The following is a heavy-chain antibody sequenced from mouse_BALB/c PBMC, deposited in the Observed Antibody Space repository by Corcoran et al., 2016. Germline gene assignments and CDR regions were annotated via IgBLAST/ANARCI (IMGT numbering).Heavy chain of an antibody. CDR1: GYTFTNYG. CDR3: ARVTTAWYFDV. Sequence: QIQLVQSGPELKKPGETVKISCKASGYTFTNYGMNWVKQAPGKGLKWMGWINTYTGEPPYADDFKGRFAFSLETSASTAYLQIKNLKNEDMATYFCARVTTAWYFDVWGAGTTVTVSS. J-gene: IGHJ1*01. CDR2: INTYTGEP. D-gene: IGHD2-12*01. V-gene: IGHV9-1*02.